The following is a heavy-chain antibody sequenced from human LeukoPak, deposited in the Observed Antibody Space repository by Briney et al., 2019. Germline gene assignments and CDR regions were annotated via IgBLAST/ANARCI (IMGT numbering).Heavy chain of an antibody. Sequence: GRSLRLSCAASGFTFSSYGMDWVRQAPGKGLEWVAVIWYDGSNKYYADSVKGRFTISRDNSKNTLYLQMNSLRAEDTAVYYCAKQWRRYDSSGYLDYWGQGTLVTVSS. V-gene: IGHV3-33*06. D-gene: IGHD3-22*01. CDR2: IWYDGSNK. J-gene: IGHJ4*02. CDR1: GFTFSSYG. CDR3: AKQWRRYDSSGYLDY.